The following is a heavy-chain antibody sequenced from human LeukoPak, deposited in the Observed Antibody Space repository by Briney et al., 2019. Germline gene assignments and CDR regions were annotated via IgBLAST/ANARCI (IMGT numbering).Heavy chain of an antibody. D-gene: IGHD3-10*01. CDR2: IYYSGST. J-gene: IGHJ4*02. V-gene: IGHV4-31*03. Sequence: PSQTLSLTCTVSGGSISSGDYYWSWIRQHPGKGLEWIGYIYYSGSTYYNPSLKSRITISVDTSQNQFSLKLSSVTAADTAVYFRARDGSGSYRFDYWGQGTLVTVSP. CDR1: GGSISSGDYY. CDR3: ARDGSGSYRFDY.